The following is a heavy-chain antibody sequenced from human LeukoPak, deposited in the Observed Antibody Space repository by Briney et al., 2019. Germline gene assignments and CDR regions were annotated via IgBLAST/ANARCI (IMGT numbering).Heavy chain of an antibody. J-gene: IGHJ4*02. Sequence: SETLSLTCTVSGGSISSSSYYWGCIRQPPGKGLEWIGSIYYSGSTYYNPSLKSRVTISVDTSKNQFSLKLSSVTAADTAVYYCARRGGYSGSYYYFDYWGQGTLVTVSS. CDR1: GGSISSSSYY. D-gene: IGHD1-26*01. CDR3: ARRGGYSGSYYYFDY. V-gene: IGHV4-39*01. CDR2: IYYSGST.